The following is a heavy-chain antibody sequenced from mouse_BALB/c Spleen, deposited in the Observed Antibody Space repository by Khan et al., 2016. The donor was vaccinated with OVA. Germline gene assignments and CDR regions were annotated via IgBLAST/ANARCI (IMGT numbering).Heavy chain of an antibody. V-gene: IGHV3-2*02. D-gene: IGHD1-1*01. CDR1: GYSITSDYA. CDR2: ISYSGRT. Sequence: EVKLEESGPGLVKPSQSLFLTCTVTGYSITSDYAWNWIRQFPGNKLEWMGYISYSGRTSYNPSLKSRISITRDTSKNQFFLQLNSVTTEDTATYYCARSVTITTVVATDFDYWGQGTTLTVSS. J-gene: IGHJ2*01. CDR3: ARSVTITTVVATDFDY.